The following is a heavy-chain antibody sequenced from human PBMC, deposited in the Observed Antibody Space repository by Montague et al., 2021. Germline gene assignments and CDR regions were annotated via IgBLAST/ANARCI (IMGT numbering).Heavy chain of an antibody. CDR1: ASNFNTW. D-gene: IGHD3-10*01. CDR2: VDPTDSYP. CDR3: ASQVTRTLRAFDL. Sequence: QSGAEVKKPGESLRISCQGSASNFNTWSSWIRHMPGKGLEWMARVDPTDSYPDYRPSFQGHVTVSIDKSLNTAYLQWTSVKASDTAIYYCASQVTRTLRAFDLWGQGTLVAVSS. J-gene: IGHJ3*01. V-gene: IGHV5-10-1*01.